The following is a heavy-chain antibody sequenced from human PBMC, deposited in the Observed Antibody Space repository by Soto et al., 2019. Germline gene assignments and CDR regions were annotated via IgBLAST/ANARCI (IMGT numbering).Heavy chain of an antibody. J-gene: IGHJ5*02. CDR2: INHSGST. Sequence: QVQLQQWGAGLLKPSETLSLTCAVYGGSFSGYYWSWIRQPPGKGLEWIGEINHSGSTNYNPSLKSRVTISVDTSKNQFSLKLSSVTAADTAVYYCARGRLGLGIRWFDPWGQGTLVTVSS. V-gene: IGHV4-34*01. CDR3: ARGRLGLGIRWFDP. D-gene: IGHD7-27*01. CDR1: GGSFSGYY.